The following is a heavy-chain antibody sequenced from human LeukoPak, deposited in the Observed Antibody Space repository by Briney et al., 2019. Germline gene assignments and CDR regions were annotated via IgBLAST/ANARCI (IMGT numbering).Heavy chain of an antibody. D-gene: IGHD3-16*02. Sequence: GGSLRLSCAASGFSFNSYAMSWVRQAPGKGLEWVSAINNDGDSTYSADSVKGRFTVSRDNSKNTLYLQMNSLRAEDAAVYYCARQAAGRLGELSSTFDYWGQGTLVTVSS. CDR2: INNDGDST. CDR3: ARQAAGRLGELSSTFDY. CDR1: GFSFNSYA. V-gene: IGHV3-23*01. J-gene: IGHJ4*02.